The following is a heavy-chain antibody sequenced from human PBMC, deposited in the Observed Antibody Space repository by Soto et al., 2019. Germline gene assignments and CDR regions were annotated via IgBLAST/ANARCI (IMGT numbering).Heavy chain of an antibody. D-gene: IGHD6-13*01. CDR1: GDSVSNSGYY. CDR2: VSFSGSK. V-gene: IGHV4-39*01. J-gene: IGHJ5*02. Sequence: QLLLQESGPGLVKPSETLSLTCTVSGDSVSNSGYYWGWIRQSPGKRLEGIGSVSFSGSKYYNPSLWSRVTFSVDTSKTLISLKLRSVTAADTAVYYCARGSTWQGRDWFDPWGQGTLVTVSS. CDR3: ARGSTWQGRDWFDP.